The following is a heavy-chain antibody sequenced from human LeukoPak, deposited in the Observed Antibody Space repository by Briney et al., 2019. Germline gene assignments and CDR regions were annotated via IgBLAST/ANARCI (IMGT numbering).Heavy chain of an antibody. CDR1: GFTFSSYS. D-gene: IGHD4-17*01. Sequence: GGSLRLSCAASGFTFSSYSMNWVRQAPGKGLEWVSSISSSSSYIYYADSVKGRFTISRDNAKNSPYLQMNSLRAEDTAVYYCAIFAVTKGYFDYWGQGTLVTVSS. CDR3: AIFAVTKGYFDY. J-gene: IGHJ4*02. V-gene: IGHV3-21*01. CDR2: ISSSSSYI.